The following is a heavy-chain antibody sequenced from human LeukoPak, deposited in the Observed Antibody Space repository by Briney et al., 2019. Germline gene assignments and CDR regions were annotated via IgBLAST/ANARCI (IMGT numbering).Heavy chain of an antibody. CDR1: GGPFSGYY. Sequence: SETLSLTCAVYGGPFSGYYWSWIRQPPGKGLEWIGEINHSGSTNYNPSLKSRVTMSVDTSKNQFSLKLSSVTAADTAVYYCARDSSSWSYFDYWGQGTLVTVSS. V-gene: IGHV4-34*01. CDR3: ARDSSSWSYFDY. J-gene: IGHJ4*02. D-gene: IGHD6-13*01. CDR2: INHSGST.